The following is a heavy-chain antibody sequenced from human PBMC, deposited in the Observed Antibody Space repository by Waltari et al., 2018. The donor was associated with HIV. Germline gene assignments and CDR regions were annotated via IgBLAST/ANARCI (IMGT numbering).Heavy chain of an antibody. CDR1: GGSFNDYY. CDR2: INHTGST. CDR3: ASTQPHYDYDWFDN. V-gene: IGHV4-34*01. D-gene: IGHD3-3*01. J-gene: IGHJ5*02. Sequence: QVQLQQWGAGLLKPSETLSLTCAVYGGSFNDYYWSWFRQSPGKGLEWIGEINHTGSTNYHPSLKSRVSISVDTSKSQFSLKLRSVTAADTSVYYCASTQPHYDYDWFDNWGQGTLVTVSS.